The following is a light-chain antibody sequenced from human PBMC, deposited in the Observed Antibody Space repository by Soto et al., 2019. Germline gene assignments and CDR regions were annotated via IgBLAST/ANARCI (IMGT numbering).Light chain of an antibody. J-gene: IGLJ2*01. CDR1: NSNIGSNH. Sequence: QSVLTQPPSASGTPGQRVAISCSGSNSNIGSNHVNWYQQLPGTAPKLLIYGNNQRPSGVPDRFSGSRSGTSASLAISGLPSEDEADYYCAAWDDSLNGHVVFGGGTKVTVL. CDR3: AAWDDSLNGHVV. CDR2: GNN. V-gene: IGLV1-44*01.